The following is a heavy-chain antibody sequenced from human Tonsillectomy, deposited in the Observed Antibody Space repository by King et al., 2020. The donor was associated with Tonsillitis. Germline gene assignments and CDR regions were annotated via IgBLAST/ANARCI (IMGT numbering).Heavy chain of an antibody. J-gene: IGHJ6*02. V-gene: IGHV1-69*01. CDR2: IIPIFGTA. CDR1: GGTFSSYA. CDR3: AREGGAPFWSGYYDYYYYYGMDV. Sequence: VQLVESGAEVKKPGSSVTVSCKASGGTFSSYAISWVRQAPGQGLEWMGGIIPIFGTANYAQKFQGRVTITADESTSTAYMELSSLRSEDTAVYYCAREGGAPFWSGYYDYYYYYGMDVWGQGTTVTVSS. D-gene: IGHD3-3*01.